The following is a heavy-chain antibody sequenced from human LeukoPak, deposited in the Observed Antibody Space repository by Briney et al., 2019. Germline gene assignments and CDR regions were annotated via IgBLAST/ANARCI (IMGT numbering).Heavy chain of an antibody. CDR3: AEVDSSGYQIDY. CDR1: GFTFSNAW. V-gene: IGHV3-30*18. Sequence: GGSLRLSCAASGFTFSNAWMNWVRQAPGKGLEWVAVISYDGSNKYYADSVKGRFTISRDNSKNTLYLQMNSLRAEDTAVYYCAEVDSSGYQIDYWGQGTLVTVSS. J-gene: IGHJ4*02. CDR2: ISYDGSNK. D-gene: IGHD3-22*01.